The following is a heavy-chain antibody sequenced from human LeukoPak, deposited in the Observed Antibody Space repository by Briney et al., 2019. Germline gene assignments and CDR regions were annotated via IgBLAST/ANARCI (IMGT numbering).Heavy chain of an antibody. D-gene: IGHD3-10*01. Sequence: SETLSLTCVVYGGSFSGYYWGWIRQPPGKGLEWIGDINPSGITNYNQSLKSRVTISADTPKNQFSLRLSSVTAADTAVYYCARGGRWSGEKVGYFDRWGQGNLVTVSS. J-gene: IGHJ4*02. CDR3: ARGGRWSGEKVGYFDR. CDR1: GGSFSGYY. V-gene: IGHV4-34*01. CDR2: INPSGIT.